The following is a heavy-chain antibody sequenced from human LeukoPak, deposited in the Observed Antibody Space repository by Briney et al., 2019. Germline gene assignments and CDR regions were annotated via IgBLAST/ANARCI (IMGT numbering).Heavy chain of an antibody. J-gene: IGHJ4*02. D-gene: IGHD5-12*01. CDR1: GESLNDYY. Sequence: SETLSLTCGVHGESLNDYYWSWIRQPLGKGLEWIASVYFTGSTYYNPSLKSRVTISADTSRNQFSLKLTSVTAADTAVYYCARRNTGYDSLGPNWGPGTLVTVSS. CDR3: ARRNTGYDSLGPN. V-gene: IGHV4-34*01. CDR2: VYFTGST.